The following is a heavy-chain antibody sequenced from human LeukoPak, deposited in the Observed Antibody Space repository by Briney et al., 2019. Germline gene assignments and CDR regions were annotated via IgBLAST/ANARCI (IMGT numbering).Heavy chain of an antibody. D-gene: IGHD3-10*01. CDR1: GGSISPDNYF. Sequence: PSETLSLTCTVSGGSISPDNYFWGWIRQPPGKGLVWIGYIYYSGSTNYNPSLRSRVTMSVDTSKNQFSLKLSSVTAADTAVYYCASVSYYVSGSDAFDIWGQGTLVTVSS. V-gene: IGHV4-61*01. CDR2: IYYSGST. CDR3: ASVSYYVSGSDAFDI. J-gene: IGHJ3*02.